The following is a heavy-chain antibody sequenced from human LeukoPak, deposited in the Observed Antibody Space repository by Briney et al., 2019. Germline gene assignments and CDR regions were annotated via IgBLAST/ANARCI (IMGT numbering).Heavy chain of an antibody. Sequence: GGSLRLPCAASGFTFSSYAMHWVRQAPGKGLEWVAVISYDGSNKYYADSVKGRFTISRDNSKNTLYLQMNSLRAEDTAVYYCAKDPNGDYIGTFDIWGQGTMVTVSS. CDR2: ISYDGSNK. CDR1: GFTFSSYA. V-gene: IGHV3-30-3*01. D-gene: IGHD4-17*01. J-gene: IGHJ3*02. CDR3: AKDPNGDYIGTFDI.